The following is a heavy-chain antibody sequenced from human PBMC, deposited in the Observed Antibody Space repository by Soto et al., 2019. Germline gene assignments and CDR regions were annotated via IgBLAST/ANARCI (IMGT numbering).Heavy chain of an antibody. V-gene: IGHV4-39*01. CDR3: ARRPLAYFDY. J-gene: IGHJ4*02. CDR2: FWSTGAT. D-gene: IGHD6-13*01. CDR1: GDSIRSGTYS. Sequence: PSETLSLTCTVSGDSIRSGTYSWYWLRQSPGKGLEWIGCFWSTGATYYNPSLKGRLTISLDTSKNQFSLNLNSVTAADTAVYFCARRPLAYFDYWGGGTQVTVSS.